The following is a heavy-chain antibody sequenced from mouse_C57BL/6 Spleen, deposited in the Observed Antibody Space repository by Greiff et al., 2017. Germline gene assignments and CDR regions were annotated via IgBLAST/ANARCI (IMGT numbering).Heavy chain of an antibody. CDR3: ARCYYEGYFDY. CDR2: IDPSDSYT. CDR1: GYTFTSYW. V-gene: IGHV1-69*01. Sequence: QVQLQQPGAELVMPGASVKLSCKASGYTFTSYWMHWVKQRPGQGLEWIGEIDPSDSYTNYNQKFKGKSTLTVDKSSSTAYMQLSSLTSEDSAVYYCARCYYEGYFDYWGQGTTLTVSS. D-gene: IGHD1-1*01. J-gene: IGHJ2*01.